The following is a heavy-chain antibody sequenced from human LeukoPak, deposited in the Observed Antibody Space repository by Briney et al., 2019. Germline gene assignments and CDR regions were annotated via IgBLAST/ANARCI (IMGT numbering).Heavy chain of an antibody. CDR1: GYTFTSYG. CDR2: ISAYNGNT. D-gene: IGHD2-15*01. CDR3: ARDRFDGYSWDY. V-gene: IGHV1-18*01. Sequence: GESLKISCKASGYTFTSYGISWVRQAPGQGLEWMGWISAYNGNTNYAQKLQGRVTMTTDTSTSTAYMELRSLRSDDTAVYYCARDRFDGYSWDYWGQGTLVTVSS. J-gene: IGHJ4*02.